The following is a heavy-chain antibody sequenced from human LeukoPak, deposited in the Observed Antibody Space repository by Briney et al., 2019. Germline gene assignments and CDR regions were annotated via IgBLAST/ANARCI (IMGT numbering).Heavy chain of an antibody. CDR2: ISASAT. CDR3: ARWTINYYDSSTYYGDY. J-gene: IGHJ4*02. D-gene: IGHD3-22*01. Sequence: GGSLRLSCAASGFTFVNYAMSWVRQAPGKGLEWVSTISASATYYADSVKGRFTISRDNTKNRLYLQIDSLRAEDSALYYRARWTINYYDSSTYYGDYWGRGTRLTVSS. CDR1: GFTFVNYA. V-gene: IGHV3-23*01.